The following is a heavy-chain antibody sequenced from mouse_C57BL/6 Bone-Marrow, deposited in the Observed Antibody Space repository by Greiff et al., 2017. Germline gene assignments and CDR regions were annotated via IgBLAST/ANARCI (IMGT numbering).Heavy chain of an antibody. J-gene: IGHJ4*01. CDR3: ARSRGLYYYGSSPYARDY. Sequence: QVQLQQSGAELVKPGASVKMSCKASGYTFTSYWITWVTQRPGQGLEWIGDLYPGSGSTNYNEKFKSKAPLTVDTSSSTAYMQLSSLTSEDSAVYYCARSRGLYYYGSSPYARDYWGQGTSGTVSS. D-gene: IGHD1-1*01. CDR2: LYPGSGST. V-gene: IGHV1-55*01. CDR1: GYTFTSYW.